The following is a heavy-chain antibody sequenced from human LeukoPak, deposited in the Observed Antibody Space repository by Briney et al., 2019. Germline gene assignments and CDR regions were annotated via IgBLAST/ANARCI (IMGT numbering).Heavy chain of an antibody. Sequence: GRSLRLSCAASGFTFSSYGMHWVRQAPGKGLEWVAVISYDGSNKYYAESVKGRFTISRDNSKNTLYLQMNSLRAEDTAVYYCAKPNLTYYFDYWGQGTLVTVSS. V-gene: IGHV3-30*18. CDR3: AKPNLTYYFDY. CDR1: GFTFSSYG. CDR2: ISYDGSNK. J-gene: IGHJ4*02.